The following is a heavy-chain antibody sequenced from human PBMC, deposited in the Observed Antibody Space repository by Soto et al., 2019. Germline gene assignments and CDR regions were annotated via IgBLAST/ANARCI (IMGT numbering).Heavy chain of an antibody. D-gene: IGHD3-22*01. J-gene: IGHJ3*02. CDR2: INPNSGGT. V-gene: IGHV1-2*02. Sequence: ASLKVSCKASGYPFTGYYMHWVRQAPVQGLEWMGWINPNSGGTNYAQKFQGRVTMTRDTSISTAYMELSRLRSDDTAVYYCARDSSGYYLDAFDIWGQGKMVNVS. CDR3: ARDSSGYYLDAFDI. CDR1: GYPFTGYY.